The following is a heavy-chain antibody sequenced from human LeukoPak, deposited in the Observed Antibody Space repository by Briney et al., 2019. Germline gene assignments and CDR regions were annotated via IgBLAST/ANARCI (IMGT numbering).Heavy chain of an antibody. CDR3: ARRMTTAYWYFDL. Sequence: SETLSLTCTVSGGSISSGDYYWSWIRQPPGKGLEWIGYIYYGGSTYYNPSLRSRVTISVDTSKNHFSLKLSSVTATGTAVYYCARRMTTAYWYFDLWGRGTLVTVSS. D-gene: IGHD4-17*01. CDR2: IYYGGST. CDR1: GGSISSGDYY. J-gene: IGHJ2*01. V-gene: IGHV4-30-4*02.